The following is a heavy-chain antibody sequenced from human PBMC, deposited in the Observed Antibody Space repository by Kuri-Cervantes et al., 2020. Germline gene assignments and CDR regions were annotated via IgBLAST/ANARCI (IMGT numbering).Heavy chain of an antibody. D-gene: IGHD3-10*01. Sequence: SETLSLTCTVSGGSISSSSYYWGWIRQPPGKGLEWIGSIYYSGSTYYKPSLKSRVTISVDTSKNQFSLKLSSVTAADTAVYYCARSVRGVIIHFDYWGQGTLVTVSS. CDR2: IYYSGST. V-gene: IGHV4-39*07. CDR3: ARSVRGVIIHFDY. CDR1: GGSISSSSYY. J-gene: IGHJ4*02.